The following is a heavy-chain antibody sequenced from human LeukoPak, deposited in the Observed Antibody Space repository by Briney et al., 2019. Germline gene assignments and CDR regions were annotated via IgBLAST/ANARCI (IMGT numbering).Heavy chain of an antibody. CDR2: ISYDGSNK. D-gene: IGHD3-22*01. Sequence: GGSLRLSCAASGFTFSSYAMHWARQAPGKGLEWVAVISYDGSNKYYADSVKGRFTISRDNSKNTLYLQMNSLRAEDTAVYYCPTGIYDSSGYYDYWGQGTLVTVSS. CDR3: PTGIYDSSGYYDY. V-gene: IGHV3-30-3*01. CDR1: GFTFSSYA. J-gene: IGHJ4*02.